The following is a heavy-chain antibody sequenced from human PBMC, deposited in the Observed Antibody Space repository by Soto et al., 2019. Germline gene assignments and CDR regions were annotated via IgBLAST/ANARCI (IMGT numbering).Heavy chain of an antibody. D-gene: IGHD3-22*01. J-gene: IGHJ2*01. V-gene: IGHV3-53*04. CDR2: IYSGGTT. CDR3: AKGSNSDSNDYPLSYFDL. Sequence: EVQLVESGGGLVQPGGSLRLSCAASGFTVSTNYMTWVRQAPGKGLEWVSIIYSGGTTFYAASVEGRFTISRHNSENTLYLQMNSLRTEDTAVYYCAKGSNSDSNDYPLSYFDLWGRGTLVTVSS. CDR1: GFTVSTNY.